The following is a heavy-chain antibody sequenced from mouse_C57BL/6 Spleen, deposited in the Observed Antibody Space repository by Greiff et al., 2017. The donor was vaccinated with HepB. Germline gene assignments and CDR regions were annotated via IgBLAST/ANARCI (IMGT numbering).Heavy chain of an antibody. D-gene: IGHD2-4*01. CDR3: TTAGGYDYDGY. J-gene: IGHJ2*01. Sequence: VQLQQSGAELVRPGASVKLSCTASGFNIKDDYMHWVKQRPEQGLEWIGWIDPENGDTEYASKFQGEATITADTSSNTAYLQLSSLTSEDTAVYYCTTAGGYDYDGYWGQGTTLTVSS. CDR2: IDPENGDT. CDR1: GFNIKDDY. V-gene: IGHV14-4*01.